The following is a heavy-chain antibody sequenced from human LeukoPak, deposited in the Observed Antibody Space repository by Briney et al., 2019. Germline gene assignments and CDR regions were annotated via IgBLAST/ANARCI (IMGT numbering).Heavy chain of an antibody. CDR1: GFSFSGYW. CDR3: ARDAYGYYDSSGAFDY. Sequence: GGSLRLSCAVSGFSFSGYWMTWVRQAPGKGLEWVSYISSSGSTIYYADSVKGRFTISRDNAKNSLYLQMNSLRAEDTAVYYCARDAYGYYDSSGAFDYWGQGTLVTVSS. J-gene: IGHJ4*02. V-gene: IGHV3-11*01. D-gene: IGHD3-22*01. CDR2: ISSSGSTI.